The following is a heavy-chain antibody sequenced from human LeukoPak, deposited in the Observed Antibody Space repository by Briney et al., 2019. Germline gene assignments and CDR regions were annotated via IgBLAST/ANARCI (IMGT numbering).Heavy chain of an antibody. V-gene: IGHV1-18*01. Sequence: ASVKVSCKASGYTFTSYGISWVRQAPGQGLEWMGWISGYNGNTNYAQKLQGRVTMTTDTSTSTAYMELRSLRSEDTAVYYCATDGYGSGSYYKRNAFDIWGQGTMVTVSS. CDR2: ISGYNGNT. CDR3: ATDGYGSGSYYKRNAFDI. J-gene: IGHJ3*02. CDR1: GYTFTSYG. D-gene: IGHD3-10*01.